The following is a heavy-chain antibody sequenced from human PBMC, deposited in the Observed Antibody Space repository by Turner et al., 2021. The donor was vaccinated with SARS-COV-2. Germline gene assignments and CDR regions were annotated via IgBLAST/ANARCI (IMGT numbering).Heavy chain of an antibody. V-gene: IGHV4-39*01. CDR2: SDYSGNT. CDR3: ARQAAGQGLDY. CDR1: GGPISSSSYF. D-gene: IGHD3-10*01. Sequence: QVHLQESGPGLVKPSETLSLTCTVSGGPISSSSYFWGWIRQPPTEELEWIGSSDYSGNTYYNPSLKSRVSLSIDPSKNQFSLNLTSVTAADTALFDCARQAAGQGLDYWGRGILVTVSS. J-gene: IGHJ4*02.